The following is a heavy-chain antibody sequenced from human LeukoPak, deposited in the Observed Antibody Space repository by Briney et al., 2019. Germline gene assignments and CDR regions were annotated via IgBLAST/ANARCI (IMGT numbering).Heavy chain of an antibody. J-gene: IGHJ4*02. CDR3: ARDRPKGSYSPFDY. V-gene: IGHV4-38-2*02. Sequence: SETLSLTCTVSGYSISSGYYWGWIRQPPGKGLEWIGSIYHSGSTYYNPSLKSRVTISVDTSKNQFSLKLSSVTAADTAVYYCARDRPKGSYSPFDYWGQGALVTVSS. CDR2: IYHSGST. D-gene: IGHD3-10*01. CDR1: GYSISSGYY.